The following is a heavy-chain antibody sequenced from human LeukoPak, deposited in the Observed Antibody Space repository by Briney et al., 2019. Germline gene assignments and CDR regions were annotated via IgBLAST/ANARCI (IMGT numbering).Heavy chain of an antibody. J-gene: IGHJ4*02. V-gene: IGHV3-23*01. D-gene: IGHD4-17*01. Sequence: GGSLRLSCAASGFTFSRNAMSWVRQAPGKGLEWVSSLSGSGGDTYYADSVKGRFTISRDNAKNTVYLQMNSLRAEDTAVYYCAKDPYGTWYFDYWGQGTLVTVSS. CDR2: LSGSGGDT. CDR3: AKDPYGTWYFDY. CDR1: GFTFSRNA.